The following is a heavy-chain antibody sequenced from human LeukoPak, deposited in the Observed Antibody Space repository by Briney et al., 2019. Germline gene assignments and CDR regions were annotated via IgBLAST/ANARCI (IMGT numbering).Heavy chain of an antibody. CDR1: GGSISNYY. V-gene: IGHV4-4*07. CDR3: ARGGASSKWLDP. J-gene: IGHJ5*02. Sequence: PSETLSLTCTVSGGSISNYYWSWIRQPAGKGLEWIGRIYNDGSTKYNPSLQSRVTMSVDTSKNHFSLKLTSVTAADTALYYCARGGASSKWLDPWGQGTLVTVSS. D-gene: IGHD2-15*01. CDR2: IYNDGST.